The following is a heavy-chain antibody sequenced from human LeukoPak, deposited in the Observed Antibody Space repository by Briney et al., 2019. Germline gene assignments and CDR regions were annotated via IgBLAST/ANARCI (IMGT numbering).Heavy chain of an antibody. CDR1: GGTFTSYA. D-gene: IGHD6-13*01. V-gene: IGHV7-4-1*02. J-gene: IGHJ6*03. CDR2: INTNTGNP. Sequence: ASVKVSCKASGGTFTSYAMNWVRQAPGQGLEWMGWINTNTGNPTYAQGFTGRFVFSLDTSVSTAYLQISSLKAEDTAVYYCARPGIAAAGPYYYYYYMDVWGKGTTVTVSS. CDR3: ARPGIAAAGPYYYYYYMDV.